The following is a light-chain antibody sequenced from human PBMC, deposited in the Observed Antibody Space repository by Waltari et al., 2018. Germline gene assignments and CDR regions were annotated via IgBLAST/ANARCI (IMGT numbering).Light chain of an antibody. CDR1: SLRSYY. CDR3: TSRERSGNQYV. J-gene: IGLJ1*01. Sequence: SSELTQDPAVSVDLGQTVRITCQGDSLRSYYASWYQQKPGQAPVLVIYGKNNRPSGIPDTFSGSSSGNTDSVTITGAQAEDEADYYCTSRERSGNQYVFGTGPKVTVL. V-gene: IGLV3-19*01. CDR2: GKN.